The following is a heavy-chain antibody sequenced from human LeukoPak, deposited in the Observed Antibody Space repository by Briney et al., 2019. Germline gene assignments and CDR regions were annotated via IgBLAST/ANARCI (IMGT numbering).Heavy chain of an antibody. CDR1: GFTFSSYE. D-gene: IGHD3-10*01. Sequence: KPGGSLRLSCAASGFTFSSYEMNWVRQAPGKGLEWVSYISSGASSIYYADSVKGRYTISRDNAKNSLYLQMNSLRADDTAIYYCARLLWFGEAPVNWGQGTLVTVSS. CDR2: ISSGASSI. J-gene: IGHJ4*02. CDR3: ARLLWFGEAPVN. V-gene: IGHV3-48*03.